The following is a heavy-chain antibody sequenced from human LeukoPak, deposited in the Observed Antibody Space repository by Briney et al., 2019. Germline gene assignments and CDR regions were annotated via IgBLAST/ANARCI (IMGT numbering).Heavy chain of an antibody. CDR3: AKDMVRGVNSGFDY. V-gene: IGHV3-23*01. D-gene: IGHD3-10*01. Sequence: GGSLRLSCAVSGFTFSSYAMGWVRQAPGKGLDWVSGISGSGGSTYYTDSVKGRFTISRDNSKNTLYLQMNSLRAEDTAVYYCAKDMVRGVNSGFDYWGQGTLVTVSS. CDR1: GFTFSSYA. CDR2: ISGSGGST. J-gene: IGHJ4*02.